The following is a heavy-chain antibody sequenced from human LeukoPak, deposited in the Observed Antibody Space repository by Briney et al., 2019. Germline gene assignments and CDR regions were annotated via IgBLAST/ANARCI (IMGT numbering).Heavy chain of an antibody. Sequence: GASVKVSCKASGYTFTSYDINWVRQATGQGLEWMGWMNPNSGNTGYAQKFQGRVTMTRDMSTSTVYMELSGLRSEDTAVYYCARALPGSGGYSYGPPPYYYYYMDVWGKGTTVTVSS. CDR3: ARALPGSGGYSYGPPPYYYYYMDV. CDR1: GYTFTSYD. CDR2: MNPNSGNT. D-gene: IGHD5-18*01. J-gene: IGHJ6*03. V-gene: IGHV1-8*01.